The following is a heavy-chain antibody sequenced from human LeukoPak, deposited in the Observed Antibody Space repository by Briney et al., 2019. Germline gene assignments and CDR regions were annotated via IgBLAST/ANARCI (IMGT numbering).Heavy chain of an antibody. Sequence: GSLRLSCAASGFTFSSYAMSWVRQAPGKGLEWASAISGSGGSTYYADSVKGRFTISRENSKNTLYLQMNSLRAEDTVVYYCAKSPAVHTAMAGVFDYWGQGTLVTVSS. CDR2: ISGSGGST. CDR3: AKSPAVHTAMAGVFDY. D-gene: IGHD5-18*01. V-gene: IGHV3-23*01. J-gene: IGHJ4*02. CDR1: GFTFSSYA.